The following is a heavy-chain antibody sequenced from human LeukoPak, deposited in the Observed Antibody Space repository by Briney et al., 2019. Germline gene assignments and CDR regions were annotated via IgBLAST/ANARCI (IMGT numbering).Heavy chain of an antibody. V-gene: IGHV1-69*05. CDR3: ARDYQSIFGGALRGYWFDP. J-gene: IGHJ5*02. Sequence: ASVKVSCKASGGTFSSYAISWVRQAPGQGLEWMGGIIPIFGTANYAQKFQGRVTITTDESTSTAYMELRSLRSDDTAVYYCARDYQSIFGGALRGYWFDPWGQGTLVPVSS. D-gene: IGHD3-3*01. CDR2: IIPIFGTA. CDR1: GGTFSSYA.